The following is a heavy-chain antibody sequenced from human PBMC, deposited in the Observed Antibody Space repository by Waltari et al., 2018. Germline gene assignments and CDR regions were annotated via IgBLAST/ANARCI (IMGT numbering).Heavy chain of an antibody. CDR1: GFTFSSYA. V-gene: IGHV3-30-3*01. CDR2: ISYDGSNK. CDR3: AREAMGGDGYNIDY. Sequence: QVQLVESGGGVVQPGRSLRLSCAASGFTFSSYAMHWVRQAPGTGLEWVAVISYDGSNKYYADSVKGRVTISIDNAKNTRYLQMNSLRAEDTAVYYCAREAMGGDGYNIDYWGQGTLVTVSS. J-gene: IGHJ4*02. D-gene: IGHD3-16*01.